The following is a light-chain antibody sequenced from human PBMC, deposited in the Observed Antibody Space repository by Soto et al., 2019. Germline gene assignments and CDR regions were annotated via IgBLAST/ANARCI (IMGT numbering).Light chain of an antibody. CDR2: SAS. CDR3: QQSYSTPWT. J-gene: IGKJ1*01. V-gene: IGKV1-39*01. Sequence: DMKMTQSPPSLSASVGARVTITCRASQSISTYLNWYQQKAGKTKLLVYSASSLQSGVPSRFSGSGAGTDCTLTISSLQPEDFATYYCQQSYSTPWTFCQGTKVDI. CDR1: QSISTY.